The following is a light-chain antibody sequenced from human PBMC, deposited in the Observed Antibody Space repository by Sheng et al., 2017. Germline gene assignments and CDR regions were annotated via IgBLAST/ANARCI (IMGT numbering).Light chain of an antibody. V-gene: IGKV3-20*01. CDR1: QSVSSSY. CDR2: GAS. J-gene: IGKJ5*01. Sequence: EIVMTQSPAILSVSPGERATLSCRASQSVSSSYLAWYQQKPGQAPRLLIYGASSRATGIPDRFSGSGSGTDFTLTISRLEPEDFAVYYCQQYNNWPLFGQGTRLEIK. CDR3: QQYNNWPL.